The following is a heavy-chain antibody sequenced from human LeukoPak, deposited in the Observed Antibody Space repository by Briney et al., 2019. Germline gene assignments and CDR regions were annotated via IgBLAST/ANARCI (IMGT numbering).Heavy chain of an antibody. D-gene: IGHD1-26*01. CDR2: IYYGGST. CDR1: GGSISSYY. Sequence: PSETLSLTCTVSGGSISSYYWSWIRQPPGKGLEWIGYIYYGGSTNYNPSLKSRVTISVDTSKNQFSLKLSSVTAADTAVYYCARVDGSYEGGHWFDPWGQGTLVTVSS. V-gene: IGHV4-59*01. CDR3: ARVDGSYEGGHWFDP. J-gene: IGHJ5*02.